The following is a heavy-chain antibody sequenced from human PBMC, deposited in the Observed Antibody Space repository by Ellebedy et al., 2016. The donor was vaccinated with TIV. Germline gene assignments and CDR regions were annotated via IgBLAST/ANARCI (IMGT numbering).Heavy chain of an antibody. D-gene: IGHD6-19*01. CDR2: IIPIFGTA. CDR3: ARDLRLYSSGWSPLGY. CDR1: GGTFSTYA. J-gene: IGHJ4*02. V-gene: IGHV1-69*13. Sequence: ASVKVSCXASGGTFSTYAISWVRQAPGQGLEWMGGIIPIFGTANYAQKFQGRVTITADESTSTAYMELSSLRSDDTAVYYCARDLRLYSSGWSPLGYWGQGTLVTVSS.